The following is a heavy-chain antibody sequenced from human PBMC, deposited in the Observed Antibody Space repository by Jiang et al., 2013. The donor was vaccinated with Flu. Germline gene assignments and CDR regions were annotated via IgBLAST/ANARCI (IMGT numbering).Heavy chain of an antibody. J-gene: IGHJ4*02. CDR2: IYHSGST. V-gene: IGHV4-39*07. CDR3: AREEDYYDSSGYSLIDY. D-gene: IGHD3-22*01. Sequence: TCTVSGGSISSSSYYWGWIRQPPGKGLEWIGSIYHSGSTYYNPSLKSRVTISVDTSKNQFSLKLSSVTAADTAVYYCAREEDYYDSSGYSLIDYWGQGTLVTVSS. CDR1: GGSISSSSYY.